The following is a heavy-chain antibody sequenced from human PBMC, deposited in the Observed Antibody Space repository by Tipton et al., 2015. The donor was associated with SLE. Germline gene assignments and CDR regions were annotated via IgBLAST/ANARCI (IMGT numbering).Heavy chain of an antibody. D-gene: IGHD3/OR15-3a*01. J-gene: IGHJ3*02. V-gene: IGHV4-34*01. CDR3: ASEGGLRALDI. Sequence: LVQPSETLSLTCAVYGGSFSGYYWSWIRQPPGKGLEWIGEINHSGSTNYNPSLKSRVTISVDTSKNQFSLKLSSVTAADTAVYYCASEGGLRALDIWGQGTMVTVSS. CDR1: GGSFSGYY. CDR2: INHSGST.